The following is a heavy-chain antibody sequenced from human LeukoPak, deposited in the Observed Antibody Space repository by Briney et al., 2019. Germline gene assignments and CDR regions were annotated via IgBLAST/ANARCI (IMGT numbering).Heavy chain of an antibody. D-gene: IGHD5-18*01. J-gene: IGHJ4*02. CDR2: IFYSGRT. CDR3: ARAGGGNTAMDLDY. V-gene: IGHV4-59*01. CDR1: GLSISTYY. Sequence: SETLSLTCTVSGLSISTYYWSWIRQSPGKGLEWIGYIFYSGRTSYNPSLKSRVTISIDTSKNQFSLILKSVTAADTAVYYCARAGGGNTAMDLDYWGQGTLVTVSS.